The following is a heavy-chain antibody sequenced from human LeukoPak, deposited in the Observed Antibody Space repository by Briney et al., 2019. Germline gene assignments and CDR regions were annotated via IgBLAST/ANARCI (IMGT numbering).Heavy chain of an antibody. D-gene: IGHD2-21*02. CDR2: ISSSSSYI. Sequence: GGSLRLSCAASGFTFSSYSMNWVRQAPGKGLEWVSSISSSSSYIYYADSVKGRFTISRDNAKNSLYLQMNSLRAEDTALYYCAKDYCGGDCYSGWYFDLWGRGTLVTVSS. CDR3: AKDYCGGDCYSGWYFDL. V-gene: IGHV3-21*04. J-gene: IGHJ2*01. CDR1: GFTFSSYS.